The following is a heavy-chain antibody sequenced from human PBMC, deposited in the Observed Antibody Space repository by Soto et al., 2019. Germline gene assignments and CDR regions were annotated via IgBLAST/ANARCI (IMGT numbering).Heavy chain of an antibody. CDR3: AREDSIIIPDVSDF. Sequence: PGGSLRLSCEVSGFNFNNYGINWVRQAPGKGLEWVSSVSKSDYTYYSDSVKGRFTISRDNAKNSVSLQMNTLRAEDTAVYYCAREDSIIIPDVSDFWGQGTLVTVSS. CDR1: GFNFNNYG. D-gene: IGHD2-2*01. CDR2: VSKSDYT. J-gene: IGHJ4*02. V-gene: IGHV3-21*01.